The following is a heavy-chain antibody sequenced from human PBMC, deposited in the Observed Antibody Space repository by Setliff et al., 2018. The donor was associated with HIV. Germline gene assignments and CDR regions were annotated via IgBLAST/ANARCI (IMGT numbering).Heavy chain of an antibody. J-gene: IGHJ4*02. CDR2: IIPIFGTT. CDR3: ASLNGFCSGRNCLPRGYFDS. Sequence: SVKVSCKASGYTLTGYYMHWVRLAPGLGLEWMGGIIPIFGTTNYAQHFQGRLTITADESTNTVYMELNSLTSEDTAVYYCASLNGFCSGRNCLPRGYFDSWGQGTLVTVSS. V-gene: IGHV1-69*13. D-gene: IGHD2-15*01. CDR1: GYTLTGYY.